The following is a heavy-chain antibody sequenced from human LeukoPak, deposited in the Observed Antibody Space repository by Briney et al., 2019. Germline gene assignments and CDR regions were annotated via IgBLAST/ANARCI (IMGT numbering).Heavy chain of an antibody. V-gene: IGHV3-23*01. Sequence: PGGSLRLSCAASGFTFSSYGMSWVRQAPGKGLEWVAATSSSDAGTYHADSVRGRFTISRDNSKNTLYLQMNSMRAEDTAVYYCARGPSGYHSTGGQGTLVTVSS. CDR3: ARGPSGYHST. CDR1: GFTFSSYG. CDR2: TSSSDAGT. D-gene: IGHD5-12*01. J-gene: IGHJ4*02.